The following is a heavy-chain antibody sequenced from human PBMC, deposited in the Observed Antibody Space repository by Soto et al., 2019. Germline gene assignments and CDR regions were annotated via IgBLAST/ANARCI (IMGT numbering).Heavy chain of an antibody. V-gene: IGHV3-30-3*01. CDR1: GFTFSSYT. J-gene: IGHJ4*02. D-gene: IGHD3-22*01. Sequence: GGSLRLSCAASGFTFSSYTMHWVRQAPGKGLEWVAVFSSDGDKKDFADSVRGRFTISRDNSKNTLFLQMSSVRPEDSAVYYCARDIYDSRGYYPYWGQGTLVTVSS. CDR3: ARDIYDSRGYYPY. CDR2: FSSDGDKK.